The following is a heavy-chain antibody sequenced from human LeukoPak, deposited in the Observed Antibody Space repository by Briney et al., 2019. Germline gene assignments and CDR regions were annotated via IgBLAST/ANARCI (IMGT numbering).Heavy chain of an antibody. J-gene: IGHJ1*01. D-gene: IGHD4-23*01. CDR1: GFTFSSYS. V-gene: IGHV3-48*01. CDR3: ARAGTVEGFQH. Sequence: PGGSLRLSCAASGFTFSSYSMNWVRQAPGKGLEWVSYISSSSSTIYYADSVKGRFTISRDNAKNSLCLQMNSLRVEDTAVYYCARAGTVEGFQHWGQGTLVTVSS. CDR2: ISSSSSTI.